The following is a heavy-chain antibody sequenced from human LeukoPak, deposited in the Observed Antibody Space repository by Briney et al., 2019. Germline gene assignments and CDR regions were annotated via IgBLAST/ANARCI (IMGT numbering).Heavy chain of an antibody. D-gene: IGHD6-6*01. CDR3: ARDRRVVRGFNFDY. J-gene: IGHJ4*02. CDR2: IWYDGSNK. V-gene: IGHV3-33*08. CDR1: GFTFSDYS. Sequence: GGSLRLSCAASGFTFSDYSMNWVRQAPGKGLEWVAVIWYDGSNKYYADSVKGRFTISRDNSKNTLYLQMNSLRAEDTAVYYCARDRRVVRGFNFDYWGQGTLVTVSS.